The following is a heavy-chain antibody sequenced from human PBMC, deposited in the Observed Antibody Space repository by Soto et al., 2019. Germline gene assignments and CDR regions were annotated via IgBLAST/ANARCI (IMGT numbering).Heavy chain of an antibody. V-gene: IGHV3-15*05. CDR3: TTVIPKGKWELGT. Sequence: GGSLRLSCAASGFTFSNAWMGWVRQAPGKGLEWVGRIKSKTDGGTTDYAGPVKGRFTFSRDDSKKTLYVQMNSLKTEDTAVYYCTTVIPKGKWELGTWGQGTLVTVSS. J-gene: IGHJ5*02. CDR2: IKSKTDGGTT. CDR1: GFTFSNAW. D-gene: IGHD1-26*01.